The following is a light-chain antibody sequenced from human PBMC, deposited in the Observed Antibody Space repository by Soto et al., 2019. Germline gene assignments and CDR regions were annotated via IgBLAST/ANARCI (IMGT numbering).Light chain of an antibody. V-gene: IGKV3-11*01. CDR1: QSVGNY. Sequence: EIVLTQSPATLSLSPGERATLSCRASQSVGNYLVWYQLQPDQAPRLLIYDASNRATDIPARFSGSGSGTDFTLTISSLEPEDFAVYYCQQRSSWPLTFGGGTKVEIK. CDR2: DAS. J-gene: IGKJ4*01. CDR3: QQRSSWPLT.